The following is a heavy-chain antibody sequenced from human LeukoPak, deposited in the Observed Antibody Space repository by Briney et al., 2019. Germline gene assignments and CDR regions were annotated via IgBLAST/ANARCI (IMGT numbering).Heavy chain of an antibody. D-gene: IGHD6-19*01. J-gene: IGHJ4*02. CDR3: TTTSIAVAGPFDY. V-gene: IGHV3-15*01. Sequence: PGGSLRLSCAASGFTFSNAWMSWVRQAPGKGLEWVGRIKSKTDGGTTDYAAPAKGRFTISRDDSKNTLYLQMNSLKTEDTAVYYCTTTSIAVAGPFDYWGQGTLVTVSS. CDR1: GFTFSNAW. CDR2: IKSKTDGGTT.